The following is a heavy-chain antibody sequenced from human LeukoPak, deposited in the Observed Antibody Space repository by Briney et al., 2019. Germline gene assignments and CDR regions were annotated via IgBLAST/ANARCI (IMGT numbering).Heavy chain of an antibody. J-gene: IGHJ4*02. D-gene: IGHD1-26*01. CDR2: IRYDGGNT. Sequence: GGSLRLSCAASGFTFSNYGMHWVRQAPGKGLEWVASIRYDGGNTYYADSVKGRFTISRDNSKNTLYLQMNSLRPEDTAVYYCAKDREAAPDYWGQGTLVTVSS. CDR1: GFTFSNYG. V-gene: IGHV3-30*02. CDR3: AKDREAAPDY.